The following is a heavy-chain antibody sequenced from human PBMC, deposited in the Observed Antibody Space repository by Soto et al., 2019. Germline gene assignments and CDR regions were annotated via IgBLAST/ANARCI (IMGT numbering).Heavy chain of an antibody. CDR2: VYHTGDT. J-gene: IGHJ5*01. CDR1: GGTVASSHW. CDR3: TREIVTAGGNNNVDT. Sequence: QVQLQESGPRLVKPSGSLSLTCGVSGGTVASSHWWSWVRQSPSRGLEWIGNVYHTGDTNFNPFLQSRIAISGDKSNNQSSLRRTSLTAADTAAYFCTREIVTAGGNNNVDTWGPGTLVTVSS. V-gene: IGHV4-4*02. D-gene: IGHD2-21*02.